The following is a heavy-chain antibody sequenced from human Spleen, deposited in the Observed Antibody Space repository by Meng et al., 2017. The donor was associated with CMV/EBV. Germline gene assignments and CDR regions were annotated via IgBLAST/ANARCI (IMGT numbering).Heavy chain of an antibody. CDR3: ARGNSNYDY. CDR2: IYYRGST. J-gene: IGHJ4*02. Sequence: DAGLVMVKPSDTLCIACNIALASVTSTRCYWGGHRRRPGKGLEGIGGIYYRGSTNYNPSLKSRVTISVDTSKNQCSLTLSSVTAADTAVYYCARGNSNYDYWGQGTLVTVSS. CDR1: LASVTSTRCY. V-gene: IGHV4-39*07. D-gene: IGHD4-11*01.